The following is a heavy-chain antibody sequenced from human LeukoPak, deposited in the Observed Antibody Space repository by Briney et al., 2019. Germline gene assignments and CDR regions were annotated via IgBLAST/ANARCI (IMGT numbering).Heavy chain of an antibody. CDR3: ASDWSNDSPFDY. Sequence: GGSLRLSCAGSGFSFSSYGMHWVRQAPGKGLEWMAFIRYDGSNKYYADSVKGRFTISRDNSKNTLYLQMNSLRAEDTAVYYCASDWSNDSPFDYWGQGTLVTVSS. D-gene: IGHD3-9*01. J-gene: IGHJ4*02. CDR1: GFSFSSYG. CDR2: IRYDGSNK. V-gene: IGHV3-30*02.